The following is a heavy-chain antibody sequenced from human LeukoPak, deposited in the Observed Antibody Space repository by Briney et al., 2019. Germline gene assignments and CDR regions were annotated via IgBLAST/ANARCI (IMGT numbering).Heavy chain of an antibody. CDR3: ARDANIPDGIAAAGTLDY. D-gene: IGHD6-13*01. Sequence: GASVKVSCKASGYTFTSYGISWVRQAPGQGLEWMGWISAYNGNTNYAQKLQGRVTMTTDTSTSTAYMELRSLRSDDTAVYYCARDANIPDGIAAAGTLDYWGQGTLVTVSS. V-gene: IGHV1-18*01. J-gene: IGHJ4*02. CDR2: ISAYNGNT. CDR1: GYTFTSYG.